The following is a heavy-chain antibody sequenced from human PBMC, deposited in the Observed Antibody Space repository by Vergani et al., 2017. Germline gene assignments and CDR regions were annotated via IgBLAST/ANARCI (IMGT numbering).Heavy chain of an antibody. V-gene: IGHV4-61*02. J-gene: IGHJ4*02. D-gene: IGHD6-13*01. Sequence: QVQLQESGPGLVKPSQTLSLTCTVSGGSISSGSYYWSWIRQPAGKGLEWIGRIYTSGSTNYNPSLKSRVTISVDTSKNQFSLKLSSVTAADTAVYYCATDTYSSSWYSFDYWGQGTLVTVSS. CDR3: ATDTYSSSWYSFDY. CDR2: IYTSGST. CDR1: GGSISSGSYY.